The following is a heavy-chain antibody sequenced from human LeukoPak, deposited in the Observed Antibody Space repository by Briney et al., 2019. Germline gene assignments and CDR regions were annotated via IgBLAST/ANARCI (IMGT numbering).Heavy chain of an antibody. CDR1: GFTFSSLW. D-gene: IGHD6-13*01. CDR3: ARGGSGTSWYWYY. CDR2: MNPDGSEK. Sequence: GGSLRLSCEASGFTFSSLWMTWVRQAPGKGLEWVANMNPDGSEKYYVDSVKGRFTISRDNAQNSLYLQMNSLRAEDTAIYFCARGGSGTSWYWYYWGQGTLVTVSS. V-gene: IGHV3-7*01. J-gene: IGHJ4*02.